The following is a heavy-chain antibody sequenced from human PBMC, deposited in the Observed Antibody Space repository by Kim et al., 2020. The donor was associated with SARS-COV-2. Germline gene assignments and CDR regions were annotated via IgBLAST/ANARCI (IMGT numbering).Heavy chain of an antibody. Sequence: YAASVKGRFTISRDDSKSSLYLQMNSLKTEDTAVYYCVRDRGEAGATFFDYWGQGTLVAVSS. D-gene: IGHD1-26*01. V-gene: IGHV3-72*01. J-gene: IGHJ4*02. CDR3: VRDRGEAGATFFDY.